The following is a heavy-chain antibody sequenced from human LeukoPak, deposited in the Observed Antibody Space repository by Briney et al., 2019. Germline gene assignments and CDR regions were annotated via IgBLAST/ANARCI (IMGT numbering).Heavy chain of an antibody. Sequence: ASAKVSCKASGYTFTGYYMHWVRQAPGQGLEWMGWINPNSGGTNYAQKFQGRVTMTRDTSISTAYMELSRLRSDDTAVYYCARDDLDIVVVPAAISYFDYWGQGTLVTVSS. CDR1: GYTFTGYY. CDR3: ARDDLDIVVVPAAISYFDY. CDR2: INPNSGGT. V-gene: IGHV1-2*02. J-gene: IGHJ4*02. D-gene: IGHD2-2*01.